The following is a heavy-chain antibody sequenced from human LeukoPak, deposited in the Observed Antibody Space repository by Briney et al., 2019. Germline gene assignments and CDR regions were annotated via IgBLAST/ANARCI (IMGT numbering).Heavy chain of an antibody. J-gene: IGHJ5*02. CDR1: GGSVPSGTYH. V-gene: IGHV4-39*07. CDR3: ARDHYYDGRGRFDP. CDR2: VCFDGGT. Sequence: SETLSLTCSVSGGSVPSGTYHWGWIRQPPGRGLEWIGRVCFDGGTHYNPTLQSRVTIAEDKPKNQFSLRLSSVTAADTALYYCARDHYYDGRGRFDPWGQGTLVTVSS. D-gene: IGHD3-16*01.